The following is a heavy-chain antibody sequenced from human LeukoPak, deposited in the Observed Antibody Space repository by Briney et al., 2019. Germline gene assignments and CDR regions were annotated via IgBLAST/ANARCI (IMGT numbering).Heavy chain of an antibody. CDR1: GFTFSTYT. Sequence: GSLRLSCGASGFTFSTYTMHWVRQAPGKGLEWVAAIWYDGTKKYYPDSVKGRFTISRDNSKNTLYLQMDSLRAEDTAVYYCARDAFLVVGHDDWGQGTLVSVSS. J-gene: IGHJ4*02. D-gene: IGHD3-16*01. CDR2: IWYDGTKK. CDR3: ARDAFLVVGHDD. V-gene: IGHV3-33*08.